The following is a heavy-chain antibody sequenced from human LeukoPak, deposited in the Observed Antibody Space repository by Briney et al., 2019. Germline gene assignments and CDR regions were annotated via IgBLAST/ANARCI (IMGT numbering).Heavy chain of an antibody. D-gene: IGHD3-22*01. CDR1: GFTLTTSE. CDR3: AKQADYYGLGWFDP. V-gene: IGHV3-30*02. CDR2: IRYDGSNK. J-gene: IGHJ5*02. Sequence: HPGGSLRLSCAASGFTLTTSEMHWVRQAPGKGLEWVAFIRYDGSNKYYADSVKGRFTISRDNSKNTLYLQMNSLRAEDTAVYYCAKQADYYGLGWFDPWGQGTLVTVSS.